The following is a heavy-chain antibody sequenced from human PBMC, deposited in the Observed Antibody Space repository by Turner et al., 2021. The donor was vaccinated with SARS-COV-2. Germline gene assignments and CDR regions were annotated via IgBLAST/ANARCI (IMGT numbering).Heavy chain of an antibody. CDR3: ARGPHPRGFDY. CDR2: IYSGGST. V-gene: IGHV3-53*02. CDR1: GFTVSSNY. Sequence: EVQLVETGGGLIQPGGSLRLSCAASGFTVSSNYMRCVRKAPGKVLEWVSVIYSGGSTYYADSVKGRFTISRDNSKNTLYLQMNSLRAEDTAVYYCARGPHPRGFDYWGQGTLVTVSS. J-gene: IGHJ4*02. D-gene: IGHD3-10*01.